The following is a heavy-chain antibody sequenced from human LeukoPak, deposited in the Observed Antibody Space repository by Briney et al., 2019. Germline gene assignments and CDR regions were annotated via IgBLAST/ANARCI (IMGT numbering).Heavy chain of an antibody. Sequence: GGSLRLSCAASGFTFSSYSMNWVRQAPGKGLGWVSSISSSSSYIYYADSVKGRFTISRDNAKNSLYLQMNSLRAEDTAVYYCARDYSGYSGYDLNYYWGQGTLVTVSS. J-gene: IGHJ4*02. CDR1: GFTFSSYS. CDR3: ARDYSGYSGYDLNYY. D-gene: IGHD5-12*01. V-gene: IGHV3-21*01. CDR2: ISSSSSYI.